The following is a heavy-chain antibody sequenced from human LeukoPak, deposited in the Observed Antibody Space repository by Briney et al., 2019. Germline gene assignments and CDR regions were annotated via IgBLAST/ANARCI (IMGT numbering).Heavy chain of an antibody. D-gene: IGHD3-10*01. V-gene: IGHV1-2*02. Sequence: GASVKVSCKXSGYTFTDYNIHWVRQAPGQGLEWMGWISPNSGGTNYAQKFQGRVTMTRDTSITTAYMELSRLRSDDTAMYYCTVWFGELTHWGQGTLVTVSS. CDR1: GYTFTDYN. J-gene: IGHJ4*02. CDR2: ISPNSGGT. CDR3: TVWFGELTH.